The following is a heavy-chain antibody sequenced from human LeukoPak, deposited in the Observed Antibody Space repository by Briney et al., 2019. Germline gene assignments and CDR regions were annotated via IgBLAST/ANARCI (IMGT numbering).Heavy chain of an antibody. J-gene: IGHJ5*02. V-gene: IGHV3-33*03. CDR3: AKDGSGPYGSLFDP. D-gene: IGHD6-19*01. Sequence: GRSLRLSCAASGFTFSNFGMHWVRQAPGKGLEWVAVIWYDGTKTHYVDSVKGRFTISRDNSKSTLYLQMDSLRVEDTAVYYCAKDGSGPYGSLFDPGGQGTLVIVSS. CDR1: GFTFSNFG. CDR2: IWYDGTKT.